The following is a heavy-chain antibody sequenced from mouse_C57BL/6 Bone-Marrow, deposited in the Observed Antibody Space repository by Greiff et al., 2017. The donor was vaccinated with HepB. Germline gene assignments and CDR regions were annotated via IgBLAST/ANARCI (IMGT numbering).Heavy chain of an antibody. J-gene: IGHJ4*01. CDR2: IDPSDSYT. V-gene: IGHV1-50*01. CDR1: GYTFTSYW. CDR3: ARDGYYFYYAMDY. Sequence: QVQLQQPGAELVKPGASVKLSCKASGYTFTSYWMQWVKQRPGQGLEWIGEIDPSDSYTNYNQKLKGKATLTVDTSSSTAYMQLSSLTSEDSAVYYCARDGYYFYYAMDYWGQGTSVTVSS. D-gene: IGHD2-3*01.